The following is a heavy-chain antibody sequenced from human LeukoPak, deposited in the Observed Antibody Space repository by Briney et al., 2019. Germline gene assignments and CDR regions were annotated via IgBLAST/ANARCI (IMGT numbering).Heavy chain of an antibody. CDR2: IYHSGST. D-gene: IGHD5-12*01. CDR3: ARQYSGYEPFDY. CDR1: GGSISSGGYS. Sequence: SQTLSLTCAVSGGSISSGGYSWSWIRQPPGKGLEWIGYIYHSGSTYYNPSLKSRVTISVDRSKNQFSLKLSSVTAADTAVYYCARQYSGYEPFDYWGQGTLVTVSS. J-gene: IGHJ4*02. V-gene: IGHV4-30-2*01.